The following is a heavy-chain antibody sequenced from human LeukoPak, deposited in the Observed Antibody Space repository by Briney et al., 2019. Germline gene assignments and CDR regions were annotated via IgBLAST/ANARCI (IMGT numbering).Heavy chain of an antibody. Sequence: SQTLSLTCTASGGSISSGGYYWSWIRQHPGKGLEWIGYNTYYNPSLKSRVSISVDTSRNQFSLRLTSVTASDTAVYHCARAILTPSGFVWYFDLWGRGTLVTVSS. CDR2: NT. D-gene: IGHD3-3*01. CDR3: ARAILTPSGFVWYFDL. V-gene: IGHV4-31*03. J-gene: IGHJ2*01. CDR1: GGSISSGGYY.